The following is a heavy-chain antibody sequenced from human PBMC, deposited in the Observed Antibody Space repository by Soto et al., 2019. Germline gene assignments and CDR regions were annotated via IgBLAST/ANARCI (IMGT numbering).Heavy chain of an antibody. Sequence: QVHLVESGGDLVKPGGSLRFSCSASRFTFSDYYMSWISQAPGKGLEWVLYVSSSGSTTYADSVKGRLSISRDNAKNSLSMQMNSLIAEHTAVYYFVRDSSDIVVVPATIEGVRAPCGKGTLVNVAS. J-gene: IGHJ5*02. CDR3: VRDSSDIVVVPATIEGVRAP. CDR1: RFTFSDYY. CDR2: VSSSGST. V-gene: IGHV3-11*06. D-gene: IGHD2-2*02.